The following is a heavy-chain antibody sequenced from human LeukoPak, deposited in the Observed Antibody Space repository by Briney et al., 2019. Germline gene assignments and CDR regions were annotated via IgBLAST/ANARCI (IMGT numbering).Heavy chain of an antibody. Sequence: SETLSLTCAVYGGSFSGYYWSWIRQPPGKGLEWIGEINHSGSTNYNPSLKSRVTISVDTSKNQFSLKLSSVTAADTAVYYCARKSDYGDYADYFDHWGQGTLVTVSS. J-gene: IGHJ4*02. CDR1: GGSFSGYY. CDR3: ARKSDYGDYADYFDH. D-gene: IGHD4-17*01. CDR2: INHSGST. V-gene: IGHV4-34*01.